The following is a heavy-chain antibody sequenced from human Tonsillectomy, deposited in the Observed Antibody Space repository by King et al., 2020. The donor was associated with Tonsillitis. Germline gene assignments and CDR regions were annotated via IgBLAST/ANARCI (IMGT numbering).Heavy chain of an antibody. V-gene: IGHV4-59*01. J-gene: IGHJ3*02. CDR3: ARGDSIYDAFEI. CDR2: IYYSGST. CDR1: GGSISSYY. Sequence: MQLQESGPGLVKPSETLFLTCTVSGGSISSYYWTWIRQPPGKGLEWIGYIYYSGSTNYNPSLKSRVTISVDTSKNQFSLKLSSVTAADTAVYYCARGDSIYDAFEIWGQGTMVTVSS. D-gene: IGHD2-21*01.